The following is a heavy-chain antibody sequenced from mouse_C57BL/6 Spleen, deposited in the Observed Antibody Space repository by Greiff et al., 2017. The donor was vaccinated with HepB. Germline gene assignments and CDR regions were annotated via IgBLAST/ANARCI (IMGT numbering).Heavy chain of an antibody. D-gene: IGHD2-5*01. CDR1: GYTFTSYD. CDR2: IYPRDGST. V-gene: IGHV1-85*01. J-gene: IGHJ3*01. Sequence: QVQLKQSGPELVKPGASVKLSCKASGYTFTSYDINWVKQRPGQGLEWIGWIYPRDGSTKYNEKFKGKATLTVDTSSSTAYMELHSLTSEDSAVYFCARRSYSNYGGFAYWGQGTLVTVSA. CDR3: ARRSYSNYGGFAY.